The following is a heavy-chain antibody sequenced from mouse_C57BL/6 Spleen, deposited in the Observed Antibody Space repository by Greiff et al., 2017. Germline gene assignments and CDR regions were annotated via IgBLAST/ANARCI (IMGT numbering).Heavy chain of an antibody. CDR3: ARQGGVYSTLGY. Sequence: VQLQQSGPELVKPGASVKISCKASGYAFSSSWMNWVKQRPGKGLEWIGRIYPGDGDTNYNGKFKGKATLTADKSSSTAYMQLSSLTSEDSAVYFGARQGGVYSTLGYWGQGTTLTVSS. CDR2: IYPGDGDT. CDR1: GYAFSSSW. V-gene: IGHV1-82*01. D-gene: IGHD2-5*01. J-gene: IGHJ2*01.